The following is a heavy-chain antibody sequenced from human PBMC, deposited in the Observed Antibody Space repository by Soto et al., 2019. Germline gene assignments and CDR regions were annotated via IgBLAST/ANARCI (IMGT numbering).Heavy chain of an antibody. V-gene: IGHV1-69*13. J-gene: IGHJ6*02. CDR1: GGTFSIYA. CDR3: ARGQDYDFWSGYSAKFIGMDV. CDR2: IIPIFGTA. Sequence: SVKVSCKASGGTFSIYAISWVRQAPGQGLEWMGGIIPIFGTANYAQKFQGRVTISADESTSTAYMELSSLRSEDTAVYYCARGQDYDFWSGYSAKFIGMDVWG. D-gene: IGHD3-3*01.